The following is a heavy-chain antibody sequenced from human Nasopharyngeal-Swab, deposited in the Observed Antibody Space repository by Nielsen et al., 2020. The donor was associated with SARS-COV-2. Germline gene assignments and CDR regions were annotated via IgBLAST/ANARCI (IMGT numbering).Heavy chain of an antibody. CDR1: GFTFSSYS. Sequence: GESLKISCAASGFTFSSYSMNWVRQAPGKGLVWVSGIDFDGSNTFYADSVKGRFTISRDNGENTLSLQMNSLRDEDTGVYYCGSVFEIWGQGVLVTVSS. D-gene: IGHD3-9*01. CDR3: GSVFEI. V-gene: IGHV3-74*01. CDR2: IDFDGSNT. J-gene: IGHJ4*02.